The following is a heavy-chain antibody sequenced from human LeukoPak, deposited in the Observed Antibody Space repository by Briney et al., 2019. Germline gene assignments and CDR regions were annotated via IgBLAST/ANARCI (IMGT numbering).Heavy chain of an antibody. D-gene: IGHD4-23*01. V-gene: IGHV1-18*01. J-gene: IGHJ4*02. CDR1: GYDFSSYG. CDR2: ISVYNGKT. CDR3: ARHMTTVVTSLDY. Sequence: ASVNVSCKASGYDFSSYGISWVRQAPGQGLQWMGWISVYNGKTNYAPLQGRVTMTTDTATGTAYMELRSLRSDDTAMYYCARHMTTVVTSLDYWGQGTLVTVSS.